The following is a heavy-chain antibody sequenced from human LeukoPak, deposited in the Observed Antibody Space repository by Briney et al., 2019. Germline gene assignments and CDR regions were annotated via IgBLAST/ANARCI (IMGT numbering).Heavy chain of an antibody. J-gene: IGHJ4*02. CDR1: GFIFSNYA. D-gene: IGHD1-1*01. V-gene: IGHV3-48*01. CDR3: ARDPPVQLEPSYFDY. Sequence: TGGSLRLSCATSGFIFSNYAVNWVRQAPGKGLEWVSYISSSSSTIYYADSVKGRFTISRDNAKNSLYLQMNSLRAEDTAVYYCARDPPVQLEPSYFDYWGQGTLVTVSS. CDR2: ISSSSSTI.